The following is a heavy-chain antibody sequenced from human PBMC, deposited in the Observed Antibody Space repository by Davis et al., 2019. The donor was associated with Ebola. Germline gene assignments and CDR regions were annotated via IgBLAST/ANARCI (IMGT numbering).Heavy chain of an antibody. V-gene: IGHV1-3*01. Sequence: AASVKVSCKASGYIFTSYAMHWVRQAPGQRLEWMGWINAGNGDTKYSQKFQGRVTITRDTSATTTYMELSSLRSEDTAVYFCARDPLGYCSGGSCLGNWFDPWGQGTLVTVSS. CDR3: ARDPLGYCSGGSCLGNWFDP. J-gene: IGHJ5*02. CDR1: GYIFTSYA. CDR2: INAGNGDT. D-gene: IGHD2-15*01.